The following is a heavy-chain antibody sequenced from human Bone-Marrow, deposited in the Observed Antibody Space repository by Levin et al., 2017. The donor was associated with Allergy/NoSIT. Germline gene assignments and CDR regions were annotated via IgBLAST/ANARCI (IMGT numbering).Heavy chain of an antibody. CDR1: GFTLSNHA. V-gene: IGHV3-64*01. CDR3: ATGAAPEALLFWFDP. J-gene: IGHJ5*02. D-gene: IGHD6-13*01. CDR2: LSSDGQTT. Sequence: GGSLRLSCVADGFTLSNHAMHWVRQAPGKGLEYVSALSSDGQTTYYASSVKGRFTISRDTSTNTLYLQMASLRHEDVAVYFCATGAAPEALLFWFDPWGQGTPVIVSS.